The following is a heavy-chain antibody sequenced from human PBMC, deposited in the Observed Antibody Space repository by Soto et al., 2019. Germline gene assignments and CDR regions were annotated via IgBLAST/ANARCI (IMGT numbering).Heavy chain of an antibody. Sequence: EVQLVEYGGGLVQPGGSLRLSCAASGFTFSSYWMHWVRQAPGKGLVWVSRINSDGSSTSYADSVKGRFTISRDNAKNTLYLQMNSLRAEDTAVYYCARGGPSSTSAGYYYYYMDVWDKGTTVTVSS. CDR3: ARGGPSSTSAGYYYYYMDV. V-gene: IGHV3-74*01. D-gene: IGHD2-2*01. CDR1: GFTFSSYW. CDR2: INSDGSST. J-gene: IGHJ6*03.